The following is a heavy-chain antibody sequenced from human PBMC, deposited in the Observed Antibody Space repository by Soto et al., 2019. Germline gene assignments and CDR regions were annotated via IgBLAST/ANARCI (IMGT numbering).Heavy chain of an antibody. D-gene: IGHD5-18*01. CDR2: ISSSSSYT. Sequence: PGGSLRLSCAASGFTFSDYYMSWIRQAPGKGLEWVSYISSSSSYTNYADSVKGRFTISRDNAKNSLYLQMNSLRAEDTAVYYCARFPVDTAMVTYFDYRGQGTLVTVSS. CDR1: GFTFSDYY. CDR3: ARFPVDTAMVTYFDY. J-gene: IGHJ4*02. V-gene: IGHV3-11*03.